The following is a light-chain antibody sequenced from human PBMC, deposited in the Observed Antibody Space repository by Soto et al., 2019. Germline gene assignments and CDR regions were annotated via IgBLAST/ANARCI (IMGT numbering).Light chain of an antibody. CDR2: DVD. CDR1: SGDVGSYIH. J-gene: IGLJ1*01. CDR3: CSYAGIYTSSWV. Sequence: QCALTQPRSVSGSPGQSVSISCTGTSGDVGSYIHVSWYQQHPGRAPKLMIYDVDERPSGVPDRFSGSKSGNTASLTISGLQAEDEADYYCCSYAGIYTSSWVFGTGTRVTVL. V-gene: IGLV2-11*01.